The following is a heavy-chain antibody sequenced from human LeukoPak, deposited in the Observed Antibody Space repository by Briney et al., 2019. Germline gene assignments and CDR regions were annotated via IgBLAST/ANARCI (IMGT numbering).Heavy chain of an antibody. J-gene: IGHJ4*02. CDR3: TRDGGSFCDFDY. CDR2: INTDGRIT. CDR1: GFSFRNYA. Sequence: GSLRLSCVASGFSFRNYAIRWVRQAPGKGLEYVSVINTDGRITYYADSVKGRFTISRDNSKNTVYLQMGSLRGEDMAVYYCTRDGGSFCDFDYWGQGALVTVSS. D-gene: IGHD1-26*01. V-gene: IGHV3-64*02.